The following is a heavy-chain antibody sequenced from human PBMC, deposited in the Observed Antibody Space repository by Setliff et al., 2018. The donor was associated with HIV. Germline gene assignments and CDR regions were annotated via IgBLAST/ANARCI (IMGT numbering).Heavy chain of an antibody. Sequence: PSETLSLTCTVSGGSIRSGSYYWTWIRQPAGKGPEWIGHIYTNGYTNYNPSLKSRVTISVDTSKNQFSLNVRSVTAADTAVYFCAKSSPSIGYISDHWGQGAPVTVSS. D-gene: IGHD5-12*01. CDR2: IYTNGYT. CDR1: GGSIRSGSYY. CDR3: AKSSPSIGYISDH. V-gene: IGHV4-61*09. J-gene: IGHJ4*02.